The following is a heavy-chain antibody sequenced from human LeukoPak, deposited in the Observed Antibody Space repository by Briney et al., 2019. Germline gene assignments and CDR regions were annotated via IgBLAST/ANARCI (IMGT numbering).Heavy chain of an antibody. Sequence: ASVKVSCKASGYTFTGYYMHWVRQAPGQGLGWMGWINPNSGGTNYAQKFQGRVTMTRDTSISTAYMELSRLRSDDTAVYYCASSSLSVVPAASWFDPWGQGTLVTVSS. CDR2: INPNSGGT. J-gene: IGHJ5*02. CDR1: GYTFTGYY. V-gene: IGHV1-2*02. D-gene: IGHD2-2*01. CDR3: ASSSLSVVPAASWFDP.